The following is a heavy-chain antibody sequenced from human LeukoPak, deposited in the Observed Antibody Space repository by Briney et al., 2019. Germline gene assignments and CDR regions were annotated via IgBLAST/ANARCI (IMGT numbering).Heavy chain of an antibody. D-gene: IGHD3-10*01. V-gene: IGHV3-30-3*01. CDR1: GFTFSSYA. J-gene: IGHJ4*02. Sequence: GGSLRLSCAASGFTFSSYAMHWVRQAPGKGLEWVAVISYDGGNKYYADSVKGRFTISRDNSKNTLYLQMNSLRAEDTAVYYCARIRITMVRGVMPDDYWGQGTLVTVSS. CDR2: ISYDGGNK. CDR3: ARIRITMVRGVMPDDY.